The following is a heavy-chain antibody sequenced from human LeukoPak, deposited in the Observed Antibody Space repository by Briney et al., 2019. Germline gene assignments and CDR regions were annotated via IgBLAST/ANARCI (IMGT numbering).Heavy chain of an antibody. J-gene: IGHJ5*02. Sequence: TGGSLRLSCADSGFTFSRYWMHWVRQSLGKGLVWVSCISADGSVTRYADSVKGRFTISRDNTKSTLYLQMHSLRAEDTAVYYCATAGGDGSRMGFDPWGQGTLVTVSS. V-gene: IGHV3-74*01. CDR2: ISADGSVT. CDR3: ATAGGDGSRMGFDP. CDR1: GFTFSRYW. D-gene: IGHD2-15*01.